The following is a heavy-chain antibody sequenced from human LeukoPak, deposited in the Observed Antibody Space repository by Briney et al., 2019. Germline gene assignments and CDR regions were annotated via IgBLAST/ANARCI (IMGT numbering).Heavy chain of an antibody. V-gene: IGHV4-4*02. CDR3: AREGSGWSNWFDP. CDR2: IYHSGST. Sequence: PSETLSLTCAVSGGSISSSNWWSWVRPPPGKGLEWIGEIYHSGSTNYNPSLKSRVTISVDKSKNQFSLKLSSVTAADTAVYYCAREGSGWSNWFDPWGQGTLVTVSS. J-gene: IGHJ5*02. CDR1: GGSISSSNW. D-gene: IGHD6-19*01.